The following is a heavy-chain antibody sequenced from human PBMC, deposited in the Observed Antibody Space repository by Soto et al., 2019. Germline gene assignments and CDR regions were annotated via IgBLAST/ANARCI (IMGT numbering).Heavy chain of an antibody. CDR1: GFTFDDYA. CDR3: AKGSLNSNTRVGMDV. J-gene: IGHJ6*02. Sequence: GGSLRLSCAASGFTFDDYAMHWVRQAPGKGLEWVSLVTWDGGVTYYADSVKGRFTISRDNSKNSLYLQMNSLRAEDTALYYCAKGSLNSNTRVGMDVWGQGTTVTVSS. D-gene: IGHD3-16*02. V-gene: IGHV3-43D*04. CDR2: VTWDGGVT.